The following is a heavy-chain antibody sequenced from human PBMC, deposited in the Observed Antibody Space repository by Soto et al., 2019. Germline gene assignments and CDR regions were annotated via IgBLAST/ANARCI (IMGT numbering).Heavy chain of an antibody. CDR2: IYHSGNT. CDR1: GVSISSDDCF. CDR3: ARDEDHGSGLSGGMDV. D-gene: IGHD3-10*01. V-gene: IGHV4-31*03. Sequence: QVQLQESGPGLVKPSETLSLSCNVSGVSISSDDCFWSWVRQHPARGLEWIGYIYHSGNTYYNPSLQSRITISVDTSKNQFSLKLRSVTAADTAVYFCARDEDHGSGLSGGMDVWGQGTAVTVS. J-gene: IGHJ6*02.